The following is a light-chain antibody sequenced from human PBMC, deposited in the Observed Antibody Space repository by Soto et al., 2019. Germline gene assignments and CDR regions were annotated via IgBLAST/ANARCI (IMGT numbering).Light chain of an antibody. CDR1: QDIAIY. J-gene: IGKJ4*01. V-gene: IGKV1-9*01. CDR3: QRFRLYPST. Sequence: IQLTQSPSSLSASVGDRVTITCRASQDIAIYLAWYQQKPGEAPKLLIYAASTLYGGVPSRFSGSGSGTDFALTITSLQAEFFVTYYCQRFRLYPSTFGGGTRLDIK. CDR2: AAS.